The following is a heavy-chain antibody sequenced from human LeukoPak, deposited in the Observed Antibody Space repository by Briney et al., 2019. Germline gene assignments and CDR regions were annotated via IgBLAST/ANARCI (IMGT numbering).Heavy chain of an antibody. CDR3: ARDRHYYDSSGYYHQPDYYYGMDV. Sequence: PGGSLRLSCTASGFTFSSRWMTWVRQPPGKGLEWVANIKQDGSEKYYVDSVKGRFTISRDNAKNSLYLQMNSLRAEDTAVYYCARDRHYYDSSGYYHQPDYYYGMDVWGQGTTVTVSS. CDR1: GFTFSSRW. CDR2: IKQDGSEK. V-gene: IGHV3-7*03. D-gene: IGHD3-22*01. J-gene: IGHJ6*02.